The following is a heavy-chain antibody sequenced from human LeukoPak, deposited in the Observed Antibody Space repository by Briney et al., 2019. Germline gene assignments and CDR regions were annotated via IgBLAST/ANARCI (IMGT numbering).Heavy chain of an antibody. CDR2: ISAYNGNT. CDR1: GYTFTSYG. Sequence: ASVKVSCKASGYTFTSYGISWVRQAPGQGLEWMGWISAYNGNTNYAQKLQGRVTMNTDTSTSTAYMELRGLRSDITAVYYCAVAYCGGDCYPSPDYWGQGTLVTVSS. CDR3: AVAYCGGDCYPSPDY. V-gene: IGHV1-18*01. D-gene: IGHD2-21*01. J-gene: IGHJ4*02.